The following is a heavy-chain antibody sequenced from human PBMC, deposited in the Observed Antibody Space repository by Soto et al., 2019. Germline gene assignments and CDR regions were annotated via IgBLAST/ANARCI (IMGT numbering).Heavy chain of an antibody. CDR1: GFSLTSPGMC. CDR3: ARSIRGPRSFNGMGV. J-gene: IGHJ6*02. CDR2: IERDDDDK. Sequence: SGRTLVNPTDTRTLTCTFSGFSLTSPGMCVSWIRQSPGKALEWLALIERDDDDKYYSTSLKTRLTISKDTRKNQVVLTMANMEPADTATYYCARSIRGPRSFNGMGVWRQVTTVT. V-gene: IGHV2-70*13. D-gene: IGHD1-20*01.